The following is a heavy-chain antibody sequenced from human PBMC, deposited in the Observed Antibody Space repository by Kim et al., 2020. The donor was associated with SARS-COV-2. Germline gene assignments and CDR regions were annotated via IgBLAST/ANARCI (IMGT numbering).Heavy chain of an antibody. J-gene: IGHJ4*02. D-gene: IGHD4-17*01. CDR3: ARFRNSPTVTTAFDY. Sequence: GGSLRLSCAASGFTFSSYEMNWVRQAPGKGLEWVSYISSSGSTIYYADSVKGRFTISRDNAKNSLYLQMNSLRAEDTAVYYCARFRNSPTVTTAFDYWGQGTLVTVSS. V-gene: IGHV3-48*03. CDR1: GFTFSSYE. CDR2: ISSSGSTI.